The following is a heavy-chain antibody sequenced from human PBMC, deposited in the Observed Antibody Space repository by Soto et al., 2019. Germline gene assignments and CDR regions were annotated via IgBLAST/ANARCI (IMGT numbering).Heavy chain of an antibody. V-gene: IGHV3-30*18. CDR1: GFTSSSFV. CDR3: AKERGVLDAFDI. J-gene: IGHJ3*02. D-gene: IGHD3-10*01. Sequence: QVQLVESGGGVVQPGTSLRLSCAASGFTSSSFVIHWVRQAPGKGLEWLAVISSDGNNQYYADSVKGRFTISRDNSKKTLYLQVNSLRAGDTAVYFCAKERGVLDAFDIWGQGTMVTVS. CDR2: ISSDGNNQ.